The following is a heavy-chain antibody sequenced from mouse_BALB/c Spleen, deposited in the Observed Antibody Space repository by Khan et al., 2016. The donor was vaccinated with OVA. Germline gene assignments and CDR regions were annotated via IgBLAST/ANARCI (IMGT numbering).Heavy chain of an antibody. D-gene: IGHD2-10*01. CDR2: IWRDGRK. CDR3: ARQPYYHYNIMDY. CDR1: GLLLTHYG. J-gene: IGHJ4*01. Sequence: HVPQKETGSGLVALSQTLPITHPITGLLLTHYGVHWIRPPPGKGLECLVVIWRDGRKTYNSALKSRLTITKDNSKSQVFLQMNSLQTDDTAIYFCARQPYYHYNIMDYWGQGTSVTVSS. V-gene: IGHV2-6-1*01.